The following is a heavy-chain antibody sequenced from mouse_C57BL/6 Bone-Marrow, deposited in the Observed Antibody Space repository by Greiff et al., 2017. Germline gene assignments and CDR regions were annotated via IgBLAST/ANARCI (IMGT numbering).Heavy chain of an antibody. D-gene: IGHD1-1*01. CDR1: GFSLTSYG. J-gene: IGHJ4*01. CDR2: IWSGGST. Sequence: QVQLKESGPGLVQPSQSLSITCTVSGFSLTSYGVHWVRQSPGKGLEWLGVIWSGGSTAYHAAFISRLSISKDNAKSQVFCKMNSLQADDTAIYYCARKGDGSSYPYAMDYWGQGTSVTVSS. V-gene: IGHV2-2*01. CDR3: ARKGDGSSYPYAMDY.